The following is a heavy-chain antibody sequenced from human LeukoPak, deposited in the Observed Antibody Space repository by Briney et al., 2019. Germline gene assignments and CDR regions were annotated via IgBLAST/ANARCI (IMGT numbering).Heavy chain of an antibody. Sequence: GGSLRLSCAASGFTFSGFWMHWVRQAPGKGLVWISRIDSDASSTSYADSVKGRFTISRDNAESTLFLQMNSLRAEDTAVYYCASGTSTSCHNWGQGTLVTVSS. V-gene: IGHV3-74*01. CDR3: ASGTSTSCHN. J-gene: IGHJ4*02. CDR2: IDSDASST. CDR1: GFTFSGFW. D-gene: IGHD2-2*01.